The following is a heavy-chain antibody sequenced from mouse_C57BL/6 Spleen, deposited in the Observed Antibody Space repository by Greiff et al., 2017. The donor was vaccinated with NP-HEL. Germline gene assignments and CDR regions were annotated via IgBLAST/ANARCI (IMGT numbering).Heavy chain of an antibody. D-gene: IGHD1-1*01. V-gene: IGHV1-15*01. Sequence: QVQLKESGAELVRPGASVTLSCKASGYTFTDYEMHWVKQTPVHGLEWIGAIDPETGGTAYNQKFKGKAILTADNSSSTAYMELRSLTSEDSAVYYCTRSGTTVVAGFDYWGQGTTLTVSS. J-gene: IGHJ2*01. CDR1: GYTFTDYE. CDR2: IDPETGGT. CDR3: TRSGTTVVAGFDY.